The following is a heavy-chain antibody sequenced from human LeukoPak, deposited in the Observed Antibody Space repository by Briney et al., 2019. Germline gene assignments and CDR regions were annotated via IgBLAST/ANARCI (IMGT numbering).Heavy chain of an antibody. CDR3: AVGKGAPFDY. V-gene: IGHV4-61*10. D-gene: IGHD1-26*01. Sequence: SETLSLTCTVSGGSVRRGNYYWTWIRQPAGSGLEWIGRIYTSGTTDYNPSLKSRVTISVDTSKNQFSLKLSSVTAADTAVYYCAVGKGAPFDYWGQGTLVTVSS. J-gene: IGHJ4*02. CDR2: IYTSGTT. CDR1: GGSVRRGNYY.